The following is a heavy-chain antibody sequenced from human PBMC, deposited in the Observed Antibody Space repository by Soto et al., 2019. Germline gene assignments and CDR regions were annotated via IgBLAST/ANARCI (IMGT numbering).Heavy chain of an antibody. CDR3: ARDLEGDYYFDY. D-gene: IGHD2-21*02. Sequence: LRLSCAASGFTFSSYGMHWVRQAPGKGLEWVAVIWYDGSNKYYADSVKGRFTISRDNSKNTLYLQMNSLRAEDTAVYYCARDLEGDYYFDYWGQGTLVTVSS. V-gene: IGHV3-33*01. J-gene: IGHJ4*02. CDR2: IWYDGSNK. CDR1: GFTFSSYG.